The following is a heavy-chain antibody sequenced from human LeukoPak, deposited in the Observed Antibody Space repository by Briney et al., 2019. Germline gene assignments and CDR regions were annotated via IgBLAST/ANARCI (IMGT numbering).Heavy chain of an antibody. J-gene: IGHJ6*03. CDR2: IYYSGST. D-gene: IGHD3-10*01. CDR3: ARDRYGSGSLYYYYYYMDV. Sequence: PSETLSLTCSVSGYSISSGFHWGWIRQPPGKGLEWIGRIYYSGSTYYNPSLRSRVTISVDTSKKQFSLKLTSVTAADTAVYYCARDRYGSGSLYYYYYYMDVWGKGTTVTVSS. CDR1: GYSISSGFH. V-gene: IGHV4-38-2*02.